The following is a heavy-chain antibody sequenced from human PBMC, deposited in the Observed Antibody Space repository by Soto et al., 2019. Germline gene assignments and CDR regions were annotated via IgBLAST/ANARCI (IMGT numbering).Heavy chain of an antibody. CDR1: GFTFSSYS. V-gene: IGHV3-21*01. Sequence: EVQLVESGGGLVQPGGSLRLSCAASGFTFSSYSMNWVRQAPGKGLEWVSSISSSSSYIYYADSVKGRFTISRDNAKNSLYLQMNSLRAEDTAVYYCARVPELDYYMDVWGKGTTVTVSS. CDR3: ARVPELDYYMDV. CDR2: ISSSSSYI. J-gene: IGHJ6*03.